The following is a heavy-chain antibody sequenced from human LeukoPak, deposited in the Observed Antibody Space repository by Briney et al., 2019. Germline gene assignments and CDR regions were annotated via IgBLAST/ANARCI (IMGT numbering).Heavy chain of an antibody. V-gene: IGHV4-34*01. CDR1: GGSFSGYY. J-gene: IGHJ4*02. CDR3: ARRVITMVRGVINMASWDY. D-gene: IGHD3-10*01. Sequence: SETLSLTCAVYGGSFSGYYWSWIRQPPGKGLEWIGEINHSGSTNYNPSLKSRVTISVDTSKNQFSLKLSSVTAADTAVYYCARRVITMVRGVINMASWDYWGQGTLVTVSS. CDR2: INHSGST.